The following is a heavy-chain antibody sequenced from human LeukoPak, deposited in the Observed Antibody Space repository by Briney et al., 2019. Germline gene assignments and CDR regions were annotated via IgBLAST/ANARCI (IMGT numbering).Heavy chain of an antibody. Sequence: GGSLRLSCAASGFTFSSYSMNWVRQAPGKGLEWVSSISSSSSYIYYADSVKGRFTISRDNAKNSLYLQMNSLRAEDTAVYYCARRIREGYCSGGNCYSFGYWGQGTLVTVSS. CDR1: GFTFSSYS. J-gene: IGHJ4*02. V-gene: IGHV3-21*01. CDR2: ISSSSSYI. CDR3: ARRIREGYCSGGNCYSFGY. D-gene: IGHD2-15*01.